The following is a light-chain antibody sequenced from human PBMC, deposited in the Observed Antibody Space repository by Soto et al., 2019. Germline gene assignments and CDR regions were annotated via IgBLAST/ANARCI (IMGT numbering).Light chain of an antibody. CDR3: CSYAGSSTYV. CDR1: SSDVGSYNL. V-gene: IGLV2-23*01. Sequence: QSVLTHPASVSGSPGQSITISCTGTSSDVGSYNLVSWYQQHPGKAPKLMIYEGSKRPSGVSNRFSGSKSGNTASLTISGLQAEDEADYYCCSYAGSSTYVFGPGTKVTVL. J-gene: IGLJ1*01. CDR2: EGS.